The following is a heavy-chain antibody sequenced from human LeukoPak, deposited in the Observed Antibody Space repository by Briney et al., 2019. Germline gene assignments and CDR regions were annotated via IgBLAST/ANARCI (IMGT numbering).Heavy chain of an antibody. V-gene: IGHV3-23*01. D-gene: IGHD6-6*01. Sequence: GGSLRLTCAACGFTFSSYAMSWVRQVPGKGLEWISVISGSGDNTYYADSVKGRFTISRDNSKNMLYLQTYSLRAEDTAVYYCAKWKYSNSGIDDYWGQGTLVTVSS. CDR1: GFTFSSYA. CDR2: ISGSGDNT. J-gene: IGHJ4*02. CDR3: AKWKYSNSGIDDY.